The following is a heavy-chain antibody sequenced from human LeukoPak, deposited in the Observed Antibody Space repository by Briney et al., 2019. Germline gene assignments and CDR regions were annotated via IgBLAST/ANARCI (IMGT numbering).Heavy chain of an antibody. J-gene: IGHJ6*03. Sequence: WASVKVSCKASGYTFTSYGISWVRQAPGQGLEWMGWISAYNGNTNYAQKFQGRVTMTRDTSISTAYMELSRLRSDDTAVYYCARAPDYVDVWGKGTTVTVSS. CDR2: ISAYNGNT. CDR3: ARAPDYVDV. CDR1: GYTFTSYG. V-gene: IGHV1-18*01.